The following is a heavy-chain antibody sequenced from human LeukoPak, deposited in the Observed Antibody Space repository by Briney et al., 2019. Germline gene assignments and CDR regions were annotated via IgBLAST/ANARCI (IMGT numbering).Heavy chain of an antibody. V-gene: IGHV1-2*02. Sequence: ASVKVSCKASGYTFTGYYMHWVRQAPGQGLEWVGWINPNSGGTNYAQKFQGRVTMTRDTSISTAYMELSRLRSDDTAVYYCARDVQQLAPFDYWGQGTLVTVSS. CDR1: GYTFTGYY. CDR2: INPNSGGT. CDR3: ARDVQQLAPFDY. D-gene: IGHD6-13*01. J-gene: IGHJ4*02.